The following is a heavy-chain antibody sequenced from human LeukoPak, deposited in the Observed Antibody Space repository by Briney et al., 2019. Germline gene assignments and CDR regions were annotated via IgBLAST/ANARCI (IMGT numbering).Heavy chain of an antibody. CDR2: ISRTGTNI. CDR3: ARDLGSGDHGLLV. D-gene: IGHD2-21*02. CDR1: GLAFSSYT. J-gene: IGHJ4*02. Sequence: PGGSLTLFCAASGLAFSSYTMKWVRQAPGEGRECISYISRTGTNIYYADSVEGRFTISRDNAKNSLYLQMDSLRSEDTALYFCARDLGSGDHGLLVWGQGTLLTVSS. V-gene: IGHV3-48*01.